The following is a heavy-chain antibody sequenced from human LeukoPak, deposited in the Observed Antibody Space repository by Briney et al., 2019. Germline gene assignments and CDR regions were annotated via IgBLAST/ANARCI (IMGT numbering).Heavy chain of an antibody. V-gene: IGHV3-23*01. CDR2: ISGSGGST. CDR1: GFTFSSYA. D-gene: IGHD1-1*01. CDR3: ASTTRGGTYYYYMDV. Sequence: GGSLRLSCAASGFTFSSYAMSWVRQAPGKGLEWVSAISGSGGSTYYADSVKGRFTVSRDNSKNTLYLQMNSLRAEDTAVYYCASTTRGGTYYYYMDVWGKGTTVTISS. J-gene: IGHJ6*03.